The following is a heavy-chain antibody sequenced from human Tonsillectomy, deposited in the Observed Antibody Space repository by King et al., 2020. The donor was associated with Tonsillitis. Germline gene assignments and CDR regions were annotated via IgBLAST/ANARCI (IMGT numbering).Heavy chain of an antibody. CDR3: ARVPQYDFWSGYSYYFDY. V-gene: IGHV3-7*03. CDR2: IKQDGSEK. D-gene: IGHD3-3*01. Sequence: VQLVESGGGLVQPGGSLRLSCAASGFTFSSYWMSWVRQAPGKGLEWVANIKQDGSEKYYVDSVKGRFTISRDNAKNSLYLQMNSLRAEDTAVYYCARVPQYDFWSGYSYYFDYWGKGTLVTVSS. CDR1: GFTFSSYW. J-gene: IGHJ4*02.